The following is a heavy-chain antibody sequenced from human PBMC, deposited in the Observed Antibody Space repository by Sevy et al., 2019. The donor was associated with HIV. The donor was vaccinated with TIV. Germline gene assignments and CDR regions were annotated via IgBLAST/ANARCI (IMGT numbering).Heavy chain of an antibody. J-gene: IGHJ6*02. CDR1: GFTFSNYA. V-gene: IGHV3-23*01. Sequence: GGSLRLSCAASGFTFSNYAMSWVRQAPGKGLEWVSSISRSGGSIHYADSVKGRFTISRDNSKNTLYLQMNSLRAEETAVYYCAKVDVVVPVADYGLDVWGQGPRSPSP. D-gene: IGHD2-2*01. CDR3: AKVDVVVPVADYGLDV. CDR2: ISRSGGSI.